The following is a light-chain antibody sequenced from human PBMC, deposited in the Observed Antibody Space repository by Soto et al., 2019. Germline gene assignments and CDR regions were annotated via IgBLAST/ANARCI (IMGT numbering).Light chain of an antibody. CDR3: QQYYITPLT. CDR2: WAS. CDR1: QSLLYSSNNKNY. Sequence: DNVMTQSPYSLAEYMGERATISCKSSQSLLYSSNNKNYLAWYQQKPGQPPKLLIYWASTRESGVPDRFSGSGSGTDFTLTINSLQAEDVAVYYCQQYYITPLTFGGGTKVDIK. J-gene: IGKJ4*01. V-gene: IGKV4-1*01.